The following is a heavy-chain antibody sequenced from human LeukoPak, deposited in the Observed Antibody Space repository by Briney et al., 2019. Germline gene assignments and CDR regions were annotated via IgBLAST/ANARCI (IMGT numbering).Heavy chain of an antibody. CDR2: IWFDGSNS. J-gene: IGHJ4*02. CDR3: AREATGTGVDDY. V-gene: IGHV3-33*01. CDR1: GFRFSNYG. D-gene: IGHD3-3*01. Sequence: PGGSLRLSCAASGFRFSNYGMQWVRQAPGKGLEWVAIIWFDGSNSYHAESVEGRFTISRDNSKNTLYLQMNSLRAEDTAVYYCAREATGTGVDDYWGQGTLVTVSS.